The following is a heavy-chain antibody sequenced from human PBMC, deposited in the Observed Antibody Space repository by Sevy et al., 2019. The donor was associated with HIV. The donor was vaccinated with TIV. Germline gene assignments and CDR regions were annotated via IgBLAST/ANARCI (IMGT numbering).Heavy chain of an antibody. CDR3: TGWKGLQSIFDY. Sequence: GGSLRLSCTTSGFTFGDYAMNWVRQAPGKGLEWVAFLKSKADGGTVDHAASVKGRFTISRDDSKSIAYLQMNDLKTEDTGVYYCTGWKGLQSIFDYWGQGALVTVSS. V-gene: IGHV3-49*04. CDR1: GFTFGDYA. J-gene: IGHJ4*02. CDR2: LKSKADGGTV. D-gene: IGHD2-21*01.